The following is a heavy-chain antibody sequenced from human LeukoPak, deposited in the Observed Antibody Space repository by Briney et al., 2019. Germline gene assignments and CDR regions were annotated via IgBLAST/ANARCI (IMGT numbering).Heavy chain of an antibody. CDR1: GGSISSSNW. J-gene: IGHJ4*02. CDR3: AREGKGGGFDY. V-gene: IGHV4-4*02. CDR2: IYHSGST. Sequence: SETLSLTCAVSGGSISSSNWWSWVRQPPGKGLEWIGEIYHSGSTNYNPSLKSRVTISVDTSKNQFSLKLSSVTAADTAVYYCAREGKGGGFDYWGQGTLVTVSS. D-gene: IGHD3-16*01.